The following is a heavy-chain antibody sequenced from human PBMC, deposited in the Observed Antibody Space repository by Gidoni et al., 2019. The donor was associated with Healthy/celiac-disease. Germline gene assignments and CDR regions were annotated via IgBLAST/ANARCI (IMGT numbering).Heavy chain of an antibody. CDR1: GFPFSSYW. D-gene: IGHD4-17*01. CDR2: IKQDGSEK. CDR3: ARDDDYGDVGDY. J-gene: IGHJ4*02. V-gene: IGHV3-7*03. Sequence: EVQLVESGGGLVQPGGSLRLSCAASGFPFSSYWMSWVRQAPGKGLEWVANIKQDGSEKYYVDSVKGRFTISRDNAKNSLYLQMNSLRAEDTAVYYCARDDDYGDVGDYWGQGTLVTVSS.